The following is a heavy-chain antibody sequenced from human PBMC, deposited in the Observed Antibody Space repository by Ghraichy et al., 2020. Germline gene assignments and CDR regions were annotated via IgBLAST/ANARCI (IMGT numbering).Heavy chain of an antibody. CDR3: ARDALGIFGVVRLYYFDY. J-gene: IGHJ4*02. CDR2: INPNSGGT. CDR1: GYTFTGSY. D-gene: IGHD3-3*01. V-gene: IGHV1-2*02. Sequence: ASVKVSCKASGYTFTGSYMHWVRQAPGQGLEWMGWINPNSGGTNYAQKFQGRVTMTRDTSISTAYMELSRLRSDDTAVYYCARDALGIFGVVRLYYFDYWGQGTLVTVSS.